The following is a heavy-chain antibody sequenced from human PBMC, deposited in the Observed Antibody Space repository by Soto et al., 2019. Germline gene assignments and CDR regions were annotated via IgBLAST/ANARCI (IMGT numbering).Heavy chain of an antibody. CDR1: GGSFSGYY. Sequence: PSETLSLTCAVHGGSFSGYYWSWIRQPPGKGLEWIGEINHSGSTNYNPSLKSRVTISVDTSKNQFSLKLSSVTAADTAVYYCARYCTNGVCYRAHDAFDIWGQGTMVTVSS. D-gene: IGHD2-8*01. J-gene: IGHJ3*02. CDR3: ARYCTNGVCYRAHDAFDI. CDR2: INHSGST. V-gene: IGHV4-34*01.